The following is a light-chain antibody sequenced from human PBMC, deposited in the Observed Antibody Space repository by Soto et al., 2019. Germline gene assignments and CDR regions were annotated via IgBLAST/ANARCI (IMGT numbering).Light chain of an antibody. CDR2: EVS. J-gene: IGLJ1*01. V-gene: IGLV2-14*01. CDR1: SSDVGGYNY. Sequence: QSVLTQPASVSGSPGQSITISCTGTSSDVGGYNYVSWYQQHPGKAPKLIIYEVSNRPSGVSNRFSGSKSGNMASLTISGLQAEDEADYYCNSYTSKSTGVFGTGTKVTV. CDR3: NSYTSKSTGV.